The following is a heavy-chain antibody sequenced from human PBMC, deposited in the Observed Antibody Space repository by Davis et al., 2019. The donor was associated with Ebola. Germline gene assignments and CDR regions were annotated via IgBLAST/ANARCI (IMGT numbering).Heavy chain of an antibody. Sequence: GESLKISCAASGFTFSSYAMHWVRQAPGKGLEWVAVISYDGSNKYYADSVKGRFTISRDNSKNTLYLQMNSLRAEDTAVYYCARLIAVAGSAPFDYWGQGTLVTVSS. CDR1: GFTFSSYA. V-gene: IGHV3-30-3*01. J-gene: IGHJ4*02. D-gene: IGHD6-19*01. CDR2: ISYDGSNK. CDR3: ARLIAVAGSAPFDY.